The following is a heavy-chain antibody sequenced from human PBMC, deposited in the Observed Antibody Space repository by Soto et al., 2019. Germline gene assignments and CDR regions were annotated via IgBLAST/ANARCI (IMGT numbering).Heavy chain of an antibody. CDR2: INHSGST. D-gene: IGHD3-22*01. V-gene: IGHV4-34*01. J-gene: IGHJ4*02. CDR3: ARARFPLHYYDSSGYYNFDY. Sequence: SETLSLTCAVYGGSFSGYYWSWIRQPPGKGLEWIGEINHSGSTNYNPSLKIRVTISVDTSKNQFSLKLSSVTAADTAVYYCARARFPLHYYDSSGYYNFDYWGQGTLVTVSS. CDR1: GGSFSGYY.